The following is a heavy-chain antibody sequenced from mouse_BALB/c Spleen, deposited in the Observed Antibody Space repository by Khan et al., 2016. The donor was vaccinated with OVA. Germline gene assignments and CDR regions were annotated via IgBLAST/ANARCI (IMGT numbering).Heavy chain of an antibody. Sequence: QIQLVQSGAELVRPGVSVKISCKGSGYTFTDFTMHWVKQSHAMSLEWIGVISTYYGHATYNQKFKDKATMTVDKSSSTAYMELARLKSEDSAIFYCTRGGGGNRFAYWGQGTLVTGSA. V-gene: IGHV1S137*01. J-gene: IGHJ3*01. CDR3: TRGGGGNRFAY. CDR1: GYTFTDFT. CDR2: ISTYYGHA.